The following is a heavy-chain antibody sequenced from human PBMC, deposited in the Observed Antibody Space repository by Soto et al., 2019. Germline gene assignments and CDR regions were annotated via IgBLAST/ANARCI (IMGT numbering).Heavy chain of an antibody. CDR3: ASSLGYSSSWSFDY. Sequence: QVQLVQSGAEVKKPGSSVKVSCKAYGGTFSSYAISWVRQAPGQGLEWMGGIIPIFGTANYAQKFQGRVTITADESASTAYMELSSLRSEDTAVYCCASSLGYSSSWSFDYWGQGTLVTVSS. CDR2: IIPIFGTA. D-gene: IGHD6-13*01. V-gene: IGHV1-69*01. CDR1: GGTFSSYA. J-gene: IGHJ4*02.